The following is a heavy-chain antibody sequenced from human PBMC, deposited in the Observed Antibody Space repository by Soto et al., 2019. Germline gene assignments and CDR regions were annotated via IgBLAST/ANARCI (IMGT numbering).Heavy chain of an antibody. CDR2: ISWNSVSR. J-gene: IGHJ6*03. V-gene: IGHV3-9*01. CDR3: AKVAFTGPFFYYCYMDV. Sequence: EVQLVESGGGLVQPGRSLRLSCAASGFTFGDYAMHWVRQAPGKGLEWVSGISWNSVSRFYADSVKGRFTISRDNAQNSLYLQMNTLTSDDTALYYCAKVAFTGPFFYYCYMDVWGQGITVTVSS. D-gene: IGHD2-15*01. CDR1: GFTFGDYA.